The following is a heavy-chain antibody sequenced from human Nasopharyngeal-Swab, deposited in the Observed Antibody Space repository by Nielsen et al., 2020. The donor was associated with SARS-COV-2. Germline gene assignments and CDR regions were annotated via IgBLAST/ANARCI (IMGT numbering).Heavy chain of an antibody. V-gene: IGHV3-30*04. D-gene: IGHD5/OR15-5a*01. CDR2: ISYDGSNK. CDR3: ARDGPSTYYYYGMDV. Sequence: SLKTSCAASGFTFSSYAMHWVRQAPGKGLEWVAVISYDGSNKYYADSVKGRFTISRDNSKNTLYLQMNSLRAEDTAVYYCARDGPSTYYYYGMDVWGQGTTVTVSS. CDR1: GFTFSSYA. J-gene: IGHJ6*02.